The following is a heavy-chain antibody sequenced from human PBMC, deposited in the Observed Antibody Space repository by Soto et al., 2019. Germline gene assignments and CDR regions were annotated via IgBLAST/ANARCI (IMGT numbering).Heavy chain of an antibody. CDR1: GGTFSSYA. J-gene: IGHJ6*02. CDR2: IIPIFGTA. CDR3: ASHSSLRGYCISTSCYGYYYGMDV. D-gene: IGHD2-2*01. V-gene: IGHV1-69*12. Sequence: QVQLVQSGAEVKKPGSSVKVSCKASGGTFSSYAISWVRQAPGQGLEWMGGIIPIFGTADYAQKFKVRVTSTADESTSTAYMELISLRSEDTSVYCFASHSSLRGYCISTSCYGYYYGMDVLGLGTTVTVSS.